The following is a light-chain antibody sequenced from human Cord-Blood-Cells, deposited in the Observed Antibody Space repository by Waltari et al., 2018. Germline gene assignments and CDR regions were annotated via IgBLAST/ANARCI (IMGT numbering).Light chain of an antibody. Sequence: DIQMTQSPSSLYASVGDRVTITCRASQSISSYLNWYQQKPGKAPKLLIYAASSLQSWVPSRFSGSGSGTDFTLTISSLQPEDFATYYCQQSYSTPYTFGQGTKLEIK. V-gene: IGKV1-39*01. CDR2: AAS. CDR1: QSISSY. CDR3: QQSYSTPYT. J-gene: IGKJ2*01.